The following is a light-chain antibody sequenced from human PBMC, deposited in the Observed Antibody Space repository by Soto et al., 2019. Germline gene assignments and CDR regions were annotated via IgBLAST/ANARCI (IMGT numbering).Light chain of an antibody. J-gene: IGKJ1*01. V-gene: IGKV2-30*01. CDR1: QSLVYSDGNTY. CDR3: MKGSHWPKT. Sequence: DVVMTQSPLSLPVTLGQPASISCRSSQSLVYSDGNTYLSWFQQGPGQSPRHLIYQVSNRDSGVPDRFSGSGSGTDFTLKISRVEAEDVGIYYCMKGSHWPKTFGQGTKV. CDR2: QVS.